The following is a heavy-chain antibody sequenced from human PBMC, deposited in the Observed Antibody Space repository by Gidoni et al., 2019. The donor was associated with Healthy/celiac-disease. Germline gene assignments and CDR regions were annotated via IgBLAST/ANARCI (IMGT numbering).Heavy chain of an antibody. Sequence: QVQLVQSGAEVKKPGASVKVSCKASGYTFTSYAMHWVRQAPGQRLEWMGWINAGNGNTKYSQKCQGRVTITRDTSASTAYMELSSLRSEDTAVYYCARPLRLRLAFDIWGQGTMVTVSS. J-gene: IGHJ3*02. CDR3: ARPLRLRLAFDI. CDR1: GYTFTSYA. V-gene: IGHV1-3*01. CDR2: INAGNGNT. D-gene: IGHD5-12*01.